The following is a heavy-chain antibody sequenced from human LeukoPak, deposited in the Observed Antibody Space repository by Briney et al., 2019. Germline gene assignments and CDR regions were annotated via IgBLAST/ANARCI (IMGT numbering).Heavy chain of an antibody. CDR3: ATVYGDYVRYYYYYYMDV. V-gene: IGHV3-7*03. D-gene: IGHD4-17*01. CDR2: IKQDGSEK. CDR1: GFTFSSYW. J-gene: IGHJ6*03. Sequence: GGSLRLSCAASGFTFSSYWMSWVRQAPGKGLEWVAHIKQDGSEKYYVDSVKGRSTISRDNAKNSLYLQMNSLRAEDTAVYYCATVYGDYVRYYYYYYMDVWGKGTTVTISS.